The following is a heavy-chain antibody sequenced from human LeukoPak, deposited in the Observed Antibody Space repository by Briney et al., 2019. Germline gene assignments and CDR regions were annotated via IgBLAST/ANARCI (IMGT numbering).Heavy chain of an antibody. D-gene: IGHD3-22*01. CDR3: ARVYDSSGYAFDY. CDR2: IYYSGST. J-gene: IGHJ4*02. V-gene: IGHV4-59*12. CDR1: GGSISSYY. Sequence: SETLSLTCTVAGGSISSYYWSWIRQPPGKGLEWIGYIYYSGSTNYNPSLKSRVTISVDTSKNQFSLKLSSVTAADTAVYYCARVYDSSGYAFDYWGQGTLVTVSS.